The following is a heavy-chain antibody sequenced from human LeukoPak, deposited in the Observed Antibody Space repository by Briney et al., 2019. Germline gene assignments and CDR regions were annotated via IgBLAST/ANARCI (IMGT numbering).Heavy chain of an antibody. CDR1: GFTTTNFA. CDR3: AADLSNPRMGASYLDS. J-gene: IGHJ4*02. V-gene: IGHV1-58*01. Sequence: ASVKVSCKASGFTTTNFAVQWVRQARGQRLEWIGWIIVGSGATKCAQDFQERVTITRDLSTSTLYMELRSLTSEDTAVYYCAADLSNPRMGASYLDSWGQGTLVTVSS. D-gene: IGHD3-16*01. CDR2: IIVGSGAT.